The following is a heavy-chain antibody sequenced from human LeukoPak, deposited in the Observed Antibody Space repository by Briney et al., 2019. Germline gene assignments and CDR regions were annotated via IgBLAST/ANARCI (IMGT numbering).Heavy chain of an antibody. Sequence: PGGSLRLSCAASGVTVSSNYMSWVRQAPGKGLEWVSVIYSGGSTYYADSVKGRFTISRDNSKNTLYLQMNSLRAEDTAVYYCARGRSSSWFDYWGQGTLVTVSS. CDR2: IYSGGST. J-gene: IGHJ5*01. CDR1: GVTVSSNY. D-gene: IGHD6-13*01. CDR3: ARGRSSSWFDY. V-gene: IGHV3-53*01.